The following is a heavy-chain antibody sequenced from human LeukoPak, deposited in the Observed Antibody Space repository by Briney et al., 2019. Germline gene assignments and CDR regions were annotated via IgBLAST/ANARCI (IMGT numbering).Heavy chain of an antibody. V-gene: IGHV1-24*01. J-gene: IGHJ4*02. CDR1: GYTLTELS. CDR2: FDPEDGET. Sequence: ASVKVSCTVSGYTLTELSMHWVRQAPGKGLEWMGGFDPEDGETIYAQKFQGRVTMTEDTSTDTAYMELSSLRSEDTAVYYCATGYNWNYEGDYWGQGTLVTVSS. CDR3: ATGYNWNYEGDY. D-gene: IGHD1-7*01.